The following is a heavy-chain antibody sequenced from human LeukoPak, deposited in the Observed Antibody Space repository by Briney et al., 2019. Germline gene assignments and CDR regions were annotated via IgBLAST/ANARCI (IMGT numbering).Heavy chain of an antibody. Sequence: GAPVKVSCTATGGTFSSYAIRWVGQARGQGLDWIGGIIPIFGTANYPQKFQGRVTITTDESTSTAYMELSSLRSEDTAVYYCARGLGGAFDIWGQGTMVTVSS. V-gene: IGHV1-69*05. D-gene: IGHD3-16*01. CDR2: IIPIFGTA. J-gene: IGHJ3*02. CDR1: GGTFSSYA. CDR3: ARGLGGAFDI.